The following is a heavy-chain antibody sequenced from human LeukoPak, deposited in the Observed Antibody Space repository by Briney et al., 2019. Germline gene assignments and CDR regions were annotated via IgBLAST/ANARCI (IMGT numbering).Heavy chain of an antibody. J-gene: IGHJ5*02. D-gene: IGHD6-13*01. CDR2: ISAYNGNT. V-gene: IGHV1-18*01. CDR1: GYTFTSYG. Sequence: ASVKVSCKASGYTFTSYGISWVRQAPGQGLEWMGWISAYNGNTNYAQKLQGRVTITADESTSTAYMELSSLRSEDTAVYYCARVAAHNWFDPWGQGTLVTVSS. CDR3: ARVAAHNWFDP.